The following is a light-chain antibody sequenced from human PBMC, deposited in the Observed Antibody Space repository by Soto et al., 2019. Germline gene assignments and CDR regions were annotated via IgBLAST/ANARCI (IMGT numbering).Light chain of an antibody. Sequence: DIQMTQSPSSLSASVGDRVTITCRASQSISRYVNWYQQKPGKAPELLIYAASSLRSGVPARFSGSGSGTEFTLTVSSLQPEDFASYYCQQSYSTPLPFGQGTKVEIK. CDR1: QSISRY. J-gene: IGKJ1*01. CDR3: QQSYSTPLP. V-gene: IGKV1-39*01. CDR2: AAS.